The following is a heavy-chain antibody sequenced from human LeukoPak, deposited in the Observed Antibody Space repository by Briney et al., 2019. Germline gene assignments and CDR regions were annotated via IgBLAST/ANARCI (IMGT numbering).Heavy chain of an antibody. Sequence: PSETLSLTCAVSGASISGSGYYWGWLRQPPGKGLGWIGSIYYSGSTYYNPSLKSRATISVDTSKNQFFLKLSSVTAANTAVYFCAREPSAPTNRYCSGGSCYLHAFDYWGQGTLVTVSS. CDR1: GASISGSGYY. CDR2: IYYSGST. J-gene: IGHJ4*02. CDR3: AREPSAPTNRYCSGGSCYLHAFDY. V-gene: IGHV4-39*07. D-gene: IGHD2-15*01.